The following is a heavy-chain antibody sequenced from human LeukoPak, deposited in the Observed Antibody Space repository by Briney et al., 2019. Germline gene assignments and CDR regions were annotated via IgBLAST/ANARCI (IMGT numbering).Heavy chain of an antibody. CDR3: ARVCYISGSYYFDY. CDR2: IYYSGST. CDR1: GGSISSSSYY. D-gene: IGHD3-10*01. Sequence: PSETLSLTCTVSGGSISSSSYYWGWIRQPPGKGLEWIGSIYYSGSTYYNPSLKSRVTISVDTSKNQFSLKLSSVTAADTAVYYCARVCYISGSYYFDYWGQGTLVTVSS. J-gene: IGHJ4*02. V-gene: IGHV4-39*07.